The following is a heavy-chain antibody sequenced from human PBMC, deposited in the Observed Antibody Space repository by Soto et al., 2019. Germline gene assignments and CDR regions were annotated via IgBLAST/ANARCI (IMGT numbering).Heavy chain of an antibody. CDR1: GFTFGEYA. D-gene: IGHD2-21*01. V-gene: IGHV3-49*04. Sequence: GGSLRLSCTTSGFTFGEYAMSWVRQAPGKGLEWVGFIRTKAYGGTTEYAASMKGRFTISRDDSKSIAYLQMNSLKTEDTAVYYCTREIQQLWPYFGYWGQGTLVTVSS. CDR2: IRTKAYGGTT. J-gene: IGHJ4*02. CDR3: TREIQQLWPYFGY.